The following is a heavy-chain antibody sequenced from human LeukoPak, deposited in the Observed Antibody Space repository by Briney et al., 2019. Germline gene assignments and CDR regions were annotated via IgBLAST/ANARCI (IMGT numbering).Heavy chain of an antibody. D-gene: IGHD1-14*01. CDR3: TRYNNDHFDY. Sequence: GGSLRLSCPGSGFTFGGYGMHWFRQTPGKGLEWVAVIAYDGSRAFYADSVKGRFTISRDNSKNTMSVQMDDLRAEDTAVYYCTRYNNDHFDYWGQGTLVTVSS. V-gene: IGHV3-33*01. CDR2: IAYDGSRA. J-gene: IGHJ4*02. CDR1: GFTFGGYG.